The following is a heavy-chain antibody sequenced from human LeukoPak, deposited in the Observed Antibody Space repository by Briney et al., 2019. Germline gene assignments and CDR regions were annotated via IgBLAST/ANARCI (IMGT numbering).Heavy chain of an antibody. Sequence: PSETLSLTCTVSGGSISSYYWSWIRQPPGKGLEWIGYIYYSGSTNYNPSLKSRVTISVDTSKNQFSLKLSSVTAADTAVYYCARRSGYYYGMDVWGQGTTVTVS. V-gene: IGHV4-59*08. CDR2: IYYSGST. J-gene: IGHJ6*02. CDR1: GGSISSYY. CDR3: ARRSGYYYGMDV.